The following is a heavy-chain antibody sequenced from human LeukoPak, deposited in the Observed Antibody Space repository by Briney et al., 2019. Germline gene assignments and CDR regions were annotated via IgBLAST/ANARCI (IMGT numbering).Heavy chain of an antibody. CDR1: GFTFSTYA. J-gene: IGHJ3*02. CDR2: ISGGGVST. Sequence: GGSLRLSCSASGFTFSTYAMSWVRQAPGKGLEWVSDISGGGVSTYYADSVKGRFTISRDNSKNTLYLQMNSLRAEDTAIYHCAKAGGGMSAMGMSGAFAIWGQGTMVTVSS. CDR3: AKAGGGMSAMGMSGAFAI. V-gene: IGHV3-23*01. D-gene: IGHD7-27*01.